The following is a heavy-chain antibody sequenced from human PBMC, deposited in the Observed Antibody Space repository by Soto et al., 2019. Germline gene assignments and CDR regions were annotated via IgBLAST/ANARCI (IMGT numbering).Heavy chain of an antibody. CDR2: ISYDGSNK. D-gene: IGHD2-2*01. J-gene: IGHJ6*02. CDR1: GFTFSSYG. V-gene: IGHV3-30*03. Sequence: GGSLRLSCATFGFTFSSYGMHWVRQAPGKGLEWVAVISYDGSNKYYADSVKGRFTISRDNSKNTVYLQMNSLRVEDTAVYYCARGRYQLRFYYYYGMDVWGQGTTVTVSS. CDR3: ARGRYQLRFYYYYGMDV.